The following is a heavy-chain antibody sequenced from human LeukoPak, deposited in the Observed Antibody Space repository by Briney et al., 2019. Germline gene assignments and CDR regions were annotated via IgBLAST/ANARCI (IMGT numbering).Heavy chain of an antibody. D-gene: IGHD6-19*01. Sequence: GGSLRLSCAASGFTFSSYSMNWVRQAPGKGLEWVSSISSSSSYIYYADSVKGRFTISRDNAKNSLYPQMNSLRAEDTAVYYCARDYGIAVAATGSFDYWGQATLVTVSS. J-gene: IGHJ4*02. CDR2: ISSSSSYI. V-gene: IGHV3-21*01. CDR3: ARDYGIAVAATGSFDY. CDR1: GFTFSSYS.